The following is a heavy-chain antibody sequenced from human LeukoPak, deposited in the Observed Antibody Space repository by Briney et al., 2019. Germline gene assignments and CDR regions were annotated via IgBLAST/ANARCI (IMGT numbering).Heavy chain of an antibody. V-gene: IGHV3-7*01. Sequence: GGSPRLSCAASGFTFSNYWMSWVRHPPGKGLEWVANIKEDGSEKYYVDSVKGRFTISRDNAKNSLYLQMNSLRAEDTAVYYCARADSSGRIFDYWGQGTLVIVSS. CDR2: IKEDGSEK. CDR3: ARADSSGRIFDY. J-gene: IGHJ4*02. D-gene: IGHD6-19*01. CDR1: GFTFSNYW.